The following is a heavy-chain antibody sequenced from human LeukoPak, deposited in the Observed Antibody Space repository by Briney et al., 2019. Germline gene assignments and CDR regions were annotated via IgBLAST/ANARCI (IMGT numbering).Heavy chain of an antibody. CDR1: GGTFSSYA. CDR3: ARYYDKDYYYYGMDV. CDR2: IIPIFGTA. J-gene: IGHJ6*02. D-gene: IGHD3-9*01. Sequence: ASVNVSCKASGGTFSSYAISWVRQAPGQGLEWMGGIIPIFGTANYAQKFQGRVTITADESTSTAYMELSSLRSEDTAVYYCARYYDKDYYYYGMDVWGQGTTVTVSS. V-gene: IGHV1-69*13.